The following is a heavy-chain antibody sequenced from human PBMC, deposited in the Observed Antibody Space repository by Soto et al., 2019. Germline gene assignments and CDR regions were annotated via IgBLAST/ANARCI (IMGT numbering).Heavy chain of an antibody. Sequence: PSETLSLTCTVSGASVSRDSWSWIRQPAGKALEWIGRISTGDTIYNPSLNSRVIMSLDTSNNQFSLHLRSVAAADTAVYYCARDTVGWSFDFWGQGTLVTVSS. CDR2: ISTGDT. J-gene: IGHJ4*02. CDR1: GASVSRDS. V-gene: IGHV4-4*07. D-gene: IGHD6-19*01. CDR3: ARDTVGWSFDF.